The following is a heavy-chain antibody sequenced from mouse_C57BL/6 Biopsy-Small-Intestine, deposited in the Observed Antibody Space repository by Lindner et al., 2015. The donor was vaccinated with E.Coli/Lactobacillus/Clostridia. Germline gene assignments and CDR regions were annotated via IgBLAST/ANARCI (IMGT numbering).Heavy chain of an antibody. V-gene: IGHV1-20*01. J-gene: IGHJ4*01. CDR1: GYSVSGYG. Sequence: SVKVSCKASGYSVSGYGITWVRQAPGQGPEWMGWLSAYTGNTNYAQKFQGRVTMTTDTSTNTAYMELRSLRSDDTALYYCARSLTAAGRLLAGYWGQGTLVTVSS. CDR3: ARSLTAAGRLLAGY. CDR2: LSAYTGNT. D-gene: IGHD6-1*01.